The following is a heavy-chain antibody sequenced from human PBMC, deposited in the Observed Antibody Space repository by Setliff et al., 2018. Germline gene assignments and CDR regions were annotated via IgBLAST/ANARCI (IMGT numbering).Heavy chain of an antibody. D-gene: IGHD2-21*01. CDR1: GGSVSNSGFF. CDR2: IYDSGSS. Sequence: KPSETLSLTCTVSGGSVSNSGFFWGWLRQAPGKGLEWIGNIYDSGSSNYNASLKSRLIITRDTSKNQISLKLTSVTAADTAVYYCGRSAVYCASDCYPRYFDSWGQGTLVTVSS. J-gene: IGHJ4*02. V-gene: IGHV4-39*01. CDR3: GRSAVYCASDCYPRYFDS.